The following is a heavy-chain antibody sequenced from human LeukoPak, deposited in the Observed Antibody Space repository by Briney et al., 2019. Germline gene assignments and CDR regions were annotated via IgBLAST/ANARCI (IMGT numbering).Heavy chain of an antibody. D-gene: IGHD3-10*01. V-gene: IGHV3-21*01. CDR1: GFSFGIYS. J-gene: IGHJ3*01. Sequence: GGSLRLSCAGSGFSFGIYSMNWVRQAPGKGRECVSSISSSSIHVNYADSVKGRFTNSRGNAKNSLYLQMNSLRGEDTAVYYCARNHYYVPGSSDTWGQGTIVTVSS. CDR3: ARNHYYVPGSSDT. CDR2: ISSSSIHV.